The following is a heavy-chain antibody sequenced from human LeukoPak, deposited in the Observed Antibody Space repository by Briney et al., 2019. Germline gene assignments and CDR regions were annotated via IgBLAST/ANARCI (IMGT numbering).Heavy chain of an antibody. J-gene: IGHJ4*02. CDR2: ISSSSNSI. V-gene: IGHV3-48*04. D-gene: IGHD3-22*01. Sequence: GGSLRLSCAASGFTFSTYSLNWVRQAPGKGLEWVSYISSSSNSIYYADSVKGRFTISRDNAKNSLYLQMNSLRAEDTALYYCASSYYYDGDYWGQGTLVTVSS. CDR1: GFTFSTYS. CDR3: ASSYYYDGDY.